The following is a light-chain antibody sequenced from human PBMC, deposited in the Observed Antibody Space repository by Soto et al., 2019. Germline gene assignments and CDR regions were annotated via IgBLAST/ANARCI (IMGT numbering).Light chain of an antibody. J-gene: IGKJ4*01. Sequence: DIQMTQSPSSLSASVGDRVTITCRASQGISTYLVWYQQRQGRAPKLLIYDASSLLSGVPSRFSGSGSGTDFTLTISSLEPGDFAVYYCHQRSNWPLTFGGGTKLEIK. V-gene: IGKV1-39*01. CDR2: DAS. CDR3: HQRSNWPLT. CDR1: QGISTY.